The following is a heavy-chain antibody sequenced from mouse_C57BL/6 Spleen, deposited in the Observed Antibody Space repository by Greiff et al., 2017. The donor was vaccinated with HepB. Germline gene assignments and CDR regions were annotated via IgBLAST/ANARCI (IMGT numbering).Heavy chain of an antibody. CDR2: IYPGDGDT. J-gene: IGHJ3*01. CDR1: GYAFSSSW. V-gene: IGHV1-82*01. D-gene: IGHD2-4*01. Sequence: VRLQESGPELVKPGASVKISCKASGYAFSSSWMNWVKQRPGKGLEWIGRIYPGDGDTNYNGKFKGKATLTADKSSSTAYMQLSRLTSEDSAVYFCARESFYYDYDPFAYWGQGTLVTVSA. CDR3: ARESFYYDYDPFAY.